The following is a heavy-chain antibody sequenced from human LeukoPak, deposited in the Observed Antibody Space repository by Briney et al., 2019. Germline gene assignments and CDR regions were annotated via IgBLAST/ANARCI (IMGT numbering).Heavy chain of an antibody. CDR3: ARALGSYSGYDYYWFDP. CDR1: GGSFSGYY. D-gene: IGHD5-12*01. J-gene: IGHJ5*02. CDR2: INHSGNT. Sequence: KPSETLSLTCAVYGGSFSGYYWSWIRQPPGKGLEWIGGINHSGNTNYKPSLKSRATISVDTSKIQFSLKLSSVTAADTAVYYCARALGSYSGYDYYWFDPRGQGTLVTVSS. V-gene: IGHV4-34*01.